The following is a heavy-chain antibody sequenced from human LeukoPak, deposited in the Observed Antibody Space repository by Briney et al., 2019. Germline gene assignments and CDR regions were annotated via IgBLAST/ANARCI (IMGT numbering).Heavy chain of an antibody. CDR2: ISYDGSNK. Sequence: PGGSLRLSCAASGFTFSTYAVHWVRQALGEGLEWVAVISYDGSNKYYADSVKGRFTISRDNSKNTLYLQMNSLRAEDTAVYYCARDFGQWLALDYWGQGTLVTVSS. CDR1: GFTFSTYA. CDR3: ARDFGQWLALDY. J-gene: IGHJ4*02. D-gene: IGHD6-19*01. V-gene: IGHV3-30-3*01.